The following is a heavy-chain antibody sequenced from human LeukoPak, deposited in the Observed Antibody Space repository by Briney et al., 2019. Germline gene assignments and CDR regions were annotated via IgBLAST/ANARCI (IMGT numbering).Heavy chain of an antibody. CDR2: IYSGGST. V-gene: IGHV3-53*01. CDR3: ANIAAAAYYFDY. CDR1: GFTVSSNY. Sequence: GGSLRLSCAASGFTVSSNYVSWVRQAPEKGLEWVSVIYSGGSTYYADSVKGRFTISRDNSKNTLYLQMNSLRAEDTAVYYCANIAAAAYYFDYWGQGTLVTVSS. J-gene: IGHJ4*02. D-gene: IGHD6-13*01.